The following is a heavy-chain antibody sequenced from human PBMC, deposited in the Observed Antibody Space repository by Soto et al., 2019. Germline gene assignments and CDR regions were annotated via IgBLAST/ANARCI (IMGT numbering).Heavy chain of an antibody. V-gene: IGHV3-33*01. CDR1: GFSLNSYG. J-gene: IGHJ4*02. Sequence: QVQLVESGGGVVQPGRSLRISCAASGFSLNSYGMHWVRLAPGKGLEWVAVIWYDGTQRYYADSVKGRFTISRDTSTNTLYLEMNSLRAEDTAVYYCARDPHSSFDYWGQGTPVTVSS. CDR2: IWYDGTQR. D-gene: IGHD3-22*01. CDR3: ARDPHSSFDY.